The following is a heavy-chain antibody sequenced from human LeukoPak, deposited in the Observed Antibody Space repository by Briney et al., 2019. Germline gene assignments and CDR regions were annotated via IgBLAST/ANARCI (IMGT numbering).Heavy chain of an antibody. Sequence: KPGESLKISCKASGYSFTSFWIGWVRQMPGKGLEWMGIIFPGDSETRYTPSFQGQVTISADKSINTAYLQWSSLKASDTAMYYCARQSYSSSYDRGLDVWGQGTTVTVSS. V-gene: IGHV5-51*01. CDR1: GYSFTSFW. CDR2: IFPGDSET. J-gene: IGHJ6*02. CDR3: ARQSYSSSYDRGLDV. D-gene: IGHD6-6*01.